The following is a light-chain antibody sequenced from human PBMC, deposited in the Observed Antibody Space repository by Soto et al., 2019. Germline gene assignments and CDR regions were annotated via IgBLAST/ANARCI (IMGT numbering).Light chain of an antibody. V-gene: IGKV1-39*01. CDR1: QSISSY. Sequence: DIHMTQYPSSLSASVGDRVSMPCLASQSISSYLNWYQQKPGKAPKLLIYAASSLQSGVPSRFSGSGSGTDFTLTISSLQPEDFATYYCQQSYSTPRTFGQGTKVDIK. J-gene: IGKJ1*01. CDR2: AAS. CDR3: QQSYSTPRT.